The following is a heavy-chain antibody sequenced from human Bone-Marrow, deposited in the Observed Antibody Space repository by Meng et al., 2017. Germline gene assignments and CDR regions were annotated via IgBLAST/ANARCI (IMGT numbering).Heavy chain of an antibody. V-gene: IGHV1-18*01. J-gene: IGHJ4*02. CDR3: ARDRLRWELPCFVDY. CDR2: ISAYNGNT. D-gene: IGHD1-26*01. Sequence: ASVKVSCKASGYTFTSYTISWVRRAPGQGLEWMGWISAYNGNTNYAQKLQGRVTMTTDTSTSTAYMELSRLRSDDTAVYYCARDRLRWELPCFVDYWGQGTLVTVSS. CDR1: GYTFTSYT.